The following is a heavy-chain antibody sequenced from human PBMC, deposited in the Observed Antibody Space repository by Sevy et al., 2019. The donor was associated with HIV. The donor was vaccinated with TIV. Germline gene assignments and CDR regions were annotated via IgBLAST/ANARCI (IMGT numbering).Heavy chain of an antibody. CDR1: GLSVSDNF. V-gene: IGHV3-53*01. D-gene: IGHD3-3*01. J-gene: IGHJ4*02. CDR2: IYIGHNT. Sequence: GGSLRISCAASGLSVSDNFMSWVRQAPGKGLEWVSVIYIGHNTYYADSVKGRFTISRDNAENTLFLQMNSLRVEDTAGYYCARGKHVSDYYGSFDYWGQGTLVTVSS. CDR3: ARGKHVSDYYGSFDY.